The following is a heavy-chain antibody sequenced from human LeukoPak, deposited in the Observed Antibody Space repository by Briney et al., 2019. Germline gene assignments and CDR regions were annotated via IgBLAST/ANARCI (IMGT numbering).Heavy chain of an antibody. D-gene: IGHD6-13*01. CDR1: GYTFMDYY. J-gene: IGHJ4*02. CDR2: ISAYNGDT. Sequence: ASVKVSCKASGYTFMDYYMHWVRQAPGQGLEWMGWISAYNGDTNYAQKFQGRVTMTRDTSISTAYMDPSSLTSDDTAVYYCARDLGYSSSWHFWGQGTLVTVSS. V-gene: IGHV1-2*02. CDR3: ARDLGYSSSWHF.